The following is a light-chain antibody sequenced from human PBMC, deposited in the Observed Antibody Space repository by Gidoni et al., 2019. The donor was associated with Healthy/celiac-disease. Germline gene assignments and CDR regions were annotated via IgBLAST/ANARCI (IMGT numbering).Light chain of an antibody. Sequence: DIQMTQSPSSLSASVGDRVTITCRASQSISSYLHWYQQKPGKAPKLLIYAASSLQSGVPSRFSGSGSGTDCTLTISSLQPEDFATYYCQQSYSTPPTFGQGTKLEIK. CDR1: QSISSY. CDR2: AAS. J-gene: IGKJ2*01. CDR3: QQSYSTPPT. V-gene: IGKV1-39*01.